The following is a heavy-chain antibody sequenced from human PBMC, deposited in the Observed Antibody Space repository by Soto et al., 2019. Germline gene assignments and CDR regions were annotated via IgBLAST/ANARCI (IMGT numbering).Heavy chain of an antibody. CDR3: ARGRVVVVVAAPRYLFDP. Sequence: PSETLSLTCTVSGGSISSGDYYWSWIRQPPGKGLEWIGYIYYSGSTYYNPSLKSRVTISLDTSKNQFSLKLSSVTAADTAVYYCARGRVVVVVAAPRYLFDPCSQRTLVTVSS. CDR1: GGSISSGDYY. J-gene: IGHJ5*02. V-gene: IGHV4-30-4*01. D-gene: IGHD2-15*01. CDR2: IYYSGST.